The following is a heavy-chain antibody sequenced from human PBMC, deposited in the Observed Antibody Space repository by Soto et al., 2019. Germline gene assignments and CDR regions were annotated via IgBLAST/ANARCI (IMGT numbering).Heavy chain of an antibody. CDR1: GGSMSGYS. V-gene: IGHV4-4*07. CDR3: ASSGAGSGDY. CDR2: ISNSGTA. Sequence: SETLSLTCTVSGGSMSGYSWSWIRQPPGRGLEWIGHISNSGTANYNPTLKRRVTMSVDTSKNQISLKVTSVTAADTAVYYCASSGAGSGDYWGQGTLVTVSS. D-gene: IGHD3-10*01. J-gene: IGHJ4*02.